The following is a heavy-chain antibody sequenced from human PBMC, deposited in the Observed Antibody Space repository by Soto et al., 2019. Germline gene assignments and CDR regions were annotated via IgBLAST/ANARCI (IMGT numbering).Heavy chain of an antibody. CDR1: GYSFTSYW. D-gene: IGHD3-10*01. Sequence: GESLKISCKGSGYSFTSYWIGWVRQMPGKGLEWMGIIYPGDSDTRYSPSFQGQVTISADKSISTAYLQWSSLKASDTAMYYCARLDYYGSGSSKGYYYYYGMDVWGQGTTFSVAS. CDR3: ARLDYYGSGSSKGYYYYYGMDV. V-gene: IGHV5-51*01. CDR2: IYPGDSDT. J-gene: IGHJ6*02.